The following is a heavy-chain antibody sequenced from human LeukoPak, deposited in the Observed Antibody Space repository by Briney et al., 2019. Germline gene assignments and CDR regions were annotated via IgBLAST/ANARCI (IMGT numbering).Heavy chain of an antibody. D-gene: IGHD1-26*01. CDR2: IYYSGST. CDR1: GGSISSSNYY. V-gene: IGHV4-39*07. Sequence: SETLSLTCSVSGGSISSSNYYWGWIRQPPGKGLEWIGSIYYSGSTYYNPSLKSRVTVSVDTSKDQFSLKLTSVTAADTAVYHCVRLGTTTRWGQGTLVTVSS. J-gene: IGHJ4*02. CDR3: VRLGTTTR.